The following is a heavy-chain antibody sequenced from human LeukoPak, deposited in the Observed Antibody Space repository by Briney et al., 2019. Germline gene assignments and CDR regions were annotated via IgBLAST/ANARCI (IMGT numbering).Heavy chain of an antibody. J-gene: IGHJ4*02. CDR1: GFTLSGNG. CDR3: ARWSRYSRGWYELDY. CDR2: IWHDGSNE. V-gene: IGHV3-33*01. Sequence: GGSLRLSCAASGFTLSGNGMHWVRQAPGKGLEWVALIWHDGSNEKYADSVKGRFTISRDNSKNTLYLQMNSLRAEDTAVYYCARWSRYSRGWYELDYWGQGILVTVSS. D-gene: IGHD6-19*01.